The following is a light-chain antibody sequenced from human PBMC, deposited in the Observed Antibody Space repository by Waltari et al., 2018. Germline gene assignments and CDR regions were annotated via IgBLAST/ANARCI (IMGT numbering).Light chain of an antibody. CDR1: WSDVAYYNY. CDR3: SSYTVSNTGV. J-gene: IGLJ3*02. CDR2: DVT. Sequence: QSALTQPASVSGSPGQSITISCIGTWSDVAYYNYVSWYAQQPGKAPKLIIYDVTQRPSGVSKRFSGTKSGNAASLTSAGRQADDAAYYYCSSYTVSNTGVFGGGTKVTVL. V-gene: IGLV2-14*03.